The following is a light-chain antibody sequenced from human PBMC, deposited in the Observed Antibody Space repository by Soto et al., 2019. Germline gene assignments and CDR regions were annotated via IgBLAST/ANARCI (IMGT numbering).Light chain of an antibody. V-gene: IGKV1-17*01. Sequence: DIQMTQSPSSLSASVGDRVTITCRASQGISNDLAWYQQKPGKAPKRLIYAASTLQGGVPSRFSGSGSGTYFTLTITSLQPEDFATYYCLQHDSYPLTFGGGTKVGIK. CDR1: QGISND. CDR3: LQHDSYPLT. CDR2: AAS. J-gene: IGKJ4*01.